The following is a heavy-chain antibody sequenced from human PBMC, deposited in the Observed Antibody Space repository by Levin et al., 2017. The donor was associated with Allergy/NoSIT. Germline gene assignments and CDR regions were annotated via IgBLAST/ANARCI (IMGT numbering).Heavy chain of an antibody. V-gene: IGHV3-74*01. CDR2: IKSDGTST. Sequence: AGGSLRLSCAASGFTFSSYWMHWVRQAPEKGLVWVSRIKSDGTSTDYADSVKGRFTISRDNAKNTLYLQMNSLRPEDTAVYYCARGVVGAKHDYWGQGTLVTVSS. J-gene: IGHJ4*02. D-gene: IGHD1-26*01. CDR3: ARGVVGAKHDY. CDR1: GFTFSSYW.